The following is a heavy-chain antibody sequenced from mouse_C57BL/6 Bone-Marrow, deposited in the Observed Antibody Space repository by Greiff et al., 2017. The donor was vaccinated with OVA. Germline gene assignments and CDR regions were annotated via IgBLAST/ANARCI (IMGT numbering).Heavy chain of an antibody. V-gene: IGHV1-9*01. CDR3: ASDYYGSSPWFAY. CDR2: ILPGSGST. CDR1: GYTFTGYW. J-gene: IGHJ3*01. D-gene: IGHD1-1*01. Sequence: QVQLQQSGAELMKPGASVKLSCKATGYTFTGYWIEWVKQRPGHGLEWIGEILPGSGSTNYNEKFKGKATFTADTSSNTAYMPLSSLTTEDSAIYYCASDYYGSSPWFAYWGQGTLVTVSA.